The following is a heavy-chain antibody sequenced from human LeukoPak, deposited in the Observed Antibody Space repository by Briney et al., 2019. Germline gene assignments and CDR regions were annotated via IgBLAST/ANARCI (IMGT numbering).Heavy chain of an antibody. D-gene: IGHD6-6*01. Sequence: KPSETLSLTCAVYGGSFSGYYWSWIRQPPGKGLEWIGEINHSGSINYNPSLKSRVTISVDTSKNQFSLKLSSVTAADTAVYYCASRGPRPTYYYYMDVWGKGTTVTVSS. CDR2: INHSGSI. CDR1: GGSFSGYY. J-gene: IGHJ6*03. CDR3: ASRGPRPTYYYYMDV. V-gene: IGHV4-34*01.